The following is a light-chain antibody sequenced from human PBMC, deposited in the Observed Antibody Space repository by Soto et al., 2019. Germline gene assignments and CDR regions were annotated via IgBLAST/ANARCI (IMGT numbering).Light chain of an antibody. CDR3: QQRVNRVT. J-gene: IGKJ4*01. Sequence: EMVFTQSPATLSLSPEERASLSCRASQSVTTYLAWYQQKPGQAPRLLIYDSSNRATGIPARFSGSGSGTDFTLTISSLESEDFAVYYCQQRVNRVTFGGGTKVDIK. V-gene: IGKV3-11*01. CDR2: DSS. CDR1: QSVTTY.